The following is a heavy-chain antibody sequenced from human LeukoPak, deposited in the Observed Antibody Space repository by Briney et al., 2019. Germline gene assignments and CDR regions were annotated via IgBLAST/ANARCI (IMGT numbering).Heavy chain of an antibody. D-gene: IGHD6-13*01. CDR2: IIPIFGTA. J-gene: IGHJ5*02. CDR1: GGTFSSYA. V-gene: IGHV1-69*01. Sequence: SVKVSCKASGGTFSSYAISWVRQAPGQGREGMGGIIPIFGTANYAQKFQGRVTITADESTSTAYMELSSLRSEDTAVYYCASCIAAAYNWFDPWGQGTLVTVSS. CDR3: ASCIAAAYNWFDP.